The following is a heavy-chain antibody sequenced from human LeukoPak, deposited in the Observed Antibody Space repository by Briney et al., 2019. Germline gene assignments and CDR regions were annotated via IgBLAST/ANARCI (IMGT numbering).Heavy chain of an antibody. J-gene: IGHJ3*02. D-gene: IGHD1-1*01. CDR3: TRVRNSNNWWGAFDI. CDR2: ISPNNGNT. V-gene: IGHV1-18*01. Sequence: ASVKVSCKAFGYTFDTSSITWVRQAPGQRLEWMGWISPNNGNTHYAQGFQGRVTMTTDTSRSTAYMDLRSLRSDDTGVYYCTRVRNSNNWWGAFDIWGQGTMVTVSS. CDR1: GYTFDTSS.